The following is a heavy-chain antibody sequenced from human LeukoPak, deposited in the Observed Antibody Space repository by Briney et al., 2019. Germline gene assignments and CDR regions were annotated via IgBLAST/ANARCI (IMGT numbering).Heavy chain of an antibody. CDR2: ISGSGGST. CDR1: GFTFSSYA. CDR3: ASSTDIVVVPAAMRPLDY. Sequence: GGSLRLSCAASGFTFSSYAMSWVRQAPGKGLEWVSAISGSGGSTYYANSVKGRFTISRDNSKNTLYLQMGSLRAEDMAVYYCASSTDIVVVPAAMRPLDYXXXXTLVTVSS. D-gene: IGHD2-2*01. V-gene: IGHV3-64*01. J-gene: IGHJ4*01.